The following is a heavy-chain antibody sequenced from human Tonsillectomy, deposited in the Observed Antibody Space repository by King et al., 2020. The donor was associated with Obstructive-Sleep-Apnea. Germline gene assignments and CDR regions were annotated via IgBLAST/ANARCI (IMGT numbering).Heavy chain of an antibody. J-gene: IGHJ4*02. D-gene: IGHD1-26*01. Sequence: VQLVESGGGLVKPGGSLRLSCAASGFTFSDYYMTWIRQAPGKGLEWVSYISSSSSYTNYADSVKGRFTISRDNAKNAKNSLYLQMNSLTAEETAVYYCARVGVVGATLWNFDYWGQGTLVTVSS. CDR3: ARVGVVGATLWNFDY. V-gene: IGHV3-11*06. CDR2: ISSSSSYT. CDR1: GFTFSDYY.